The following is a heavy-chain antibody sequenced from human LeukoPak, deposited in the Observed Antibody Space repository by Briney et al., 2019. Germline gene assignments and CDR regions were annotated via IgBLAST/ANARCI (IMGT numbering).Heavy chain of an antibody. CDR1: GGSMSGHY. Sequence: RPSETLSLTCTVSGGSMSGHYLSWIRQPAGKGLEWIGRCNSGGNTNYNPSLKSRVTMSVDTSQNQFSLKLTSVTAADTAVYYCARVWIHLYVLDVWGQGTTVTVSS. V-gene: IGHV4-4*07. CDR2: CNSGGNT. J-gene: IGHJ6*02. CDR3: ARVWIHLYVLDV. D-gene: IGHD3-3*01.